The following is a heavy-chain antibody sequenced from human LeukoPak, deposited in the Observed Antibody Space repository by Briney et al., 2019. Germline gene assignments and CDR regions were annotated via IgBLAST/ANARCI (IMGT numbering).Heavy chain of an antibody. CDR2: ISYDGSNK. CDR3: AKDDESYGPMDGMDV. D-gene: IGHD3-10*01. J-gene: IGHJ6*02. Sequence: GGSLRPSCPASGSTLSSFGMHWVRQAPGRGLEWVAVISYDGSNKYYSDSVKGRFTISRDNSKNTLYLQMNSLRAEDTAVYYCAKDDESYGPMDGMDVWGQGTTVTVSS. CDR1: GSTLSSFG. V-gene: IGHV3-30*18.